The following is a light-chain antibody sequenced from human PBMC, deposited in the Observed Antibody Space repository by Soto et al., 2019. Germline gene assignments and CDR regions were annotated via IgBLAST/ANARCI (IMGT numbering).Light chain of an antibody. J-gene: IGKJ3*01. CDR2: LGS. V-gene: IGKV2-28*01. CDR3: MQALQTPH. Sequence: DIVMTQSPLSLPVTPGEPASISCRSSQSLLHSNGYNYLDWYLQKPGQSPQLLIYLGSNRASGVPDRFSGSGSGTDFTLKISRVEAEDVGVYYCMQALQTPHFGPVTKVDIK. CDR1: QSLLHSNGYNY.